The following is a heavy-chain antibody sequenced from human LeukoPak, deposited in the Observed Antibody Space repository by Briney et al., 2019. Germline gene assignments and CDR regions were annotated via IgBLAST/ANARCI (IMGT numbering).Heavy chain of an antibody. Sequence: SQTLSLTCTVSGGSISSGSYYWSWIRQPAGKGLEWIGRIYTSGSTNYNPSLKSRVTISVDTSKNQFSLKLNSVTAADTAVYYCARGSYYYYYDSSGYEGTGFDYWGQGTLVTVSS. CDR2: IYTSGST. CDR1: GGSISSGSYY. J-gene: IGHJ4*02. D-gene: IGHD3-22*01. V-gene: IGHV4-61*02. CDR3: ARGSYYYYYDSSGYEGTGFDY.